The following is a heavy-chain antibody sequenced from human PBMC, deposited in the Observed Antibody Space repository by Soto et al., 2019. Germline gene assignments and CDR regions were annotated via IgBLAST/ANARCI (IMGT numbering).Heavy chain of an antibody. CDR2: IIPIFGTA. D-gene: IGHD6-13*01. CDR1: GGTFSSYA. CDR3: ARNIGGLAAAGRYYYYGMDV. V-gene: IGHV1-69*01. J-gene: IGHJ6*02. Sequence: QVQLVQSGAEVKKPGSSVKVSCKASGGTFSSYAISWVRQAPGQGLEWLGGIIPIFGTANYAQKFQGRVTITADESTSTAYMELSSLRSDDTAVYYCARNIGGLAAAGRYYYYGMDVWGQGTTVTVSS.